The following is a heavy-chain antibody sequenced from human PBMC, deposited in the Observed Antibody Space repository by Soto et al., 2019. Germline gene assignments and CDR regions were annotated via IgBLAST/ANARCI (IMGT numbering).Heavy chain of an antibody. CDR1: GFTFFAYW. D-gene: IGHD4-17*01. J-gene: IGHJ5*01. CDR2: INSDGSHT. Sequence: EVQLVESGGGLVQPGGSLRLSCAASGFTFFAYWIHWVRQVPGKGLVWVSRINSDGSHTSYADSVRGRFTISRDNSKNTVYLQMNSLTAEYTAVYYGAKEGDYGDYAGENWFDSWGQGSLVTVSS. V-gene: IGHV3-74*01. CDR3: AKEGDYGDYAGENWFDS.